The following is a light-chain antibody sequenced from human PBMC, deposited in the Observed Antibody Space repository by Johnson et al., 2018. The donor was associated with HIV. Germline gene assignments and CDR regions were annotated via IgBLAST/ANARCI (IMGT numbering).Light chain of an antibody. J-gene: IGLJ1*01. Sequence: QSVLTQPPSVSAAPGQKVTISCSGSSSDIGKNYVSWYQQLPGTAPKLLVYENNKRPSGIPDRFSGSKSGTSATLVITGLQTGDEADYYCGTWDSSLSSYVFGTGTKVTVL. CDR2: ENN. CDR3: GTWDSSLSSYV. CDR1: SSDIGKNY. V-gene: IGLV1-51*02.